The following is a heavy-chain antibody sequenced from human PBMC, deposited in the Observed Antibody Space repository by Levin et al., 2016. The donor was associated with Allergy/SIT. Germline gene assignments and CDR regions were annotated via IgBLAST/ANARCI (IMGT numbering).Heavy chain of an antibody. V-gene: IGHV1-2*04. Sequence: ASVKVSCKASGYTFTGYYMHWVATGPLDKGLEWMGWINPNSGGTNYAQKFQGWVTMTRDTSISTAYMELSRLRSDDTAVYYCARDLLWFGSESEPRSSYGMDVWGQGTTVTVSS. CDR2: INPNSGGT. CDR3: ARDLLWFGSESEPRSSYGMDV. CDR1: GYTFTGYY. J-gene: IGHJ6*02. D-gene: IGHD3-10*01.